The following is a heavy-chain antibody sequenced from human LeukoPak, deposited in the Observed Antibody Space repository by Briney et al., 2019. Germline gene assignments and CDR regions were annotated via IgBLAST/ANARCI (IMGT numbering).Heavy chain of an antibody. D-gene: IGHD5/OR15-5a*01. CDR2: ISSTSSFV. J-gene: IGHJ6*02. CDR3: ARDFRDASMITYPSFMDV. CDR1: GFTFSTYG. Sequence: PGGSLRLSCAASGFTFSTYGMHWVRQAPGKGLEWVSSISSTSSFVSYADSVKGRFTISRDDAKSLLYLQMNSLRVDDTAVYFCARDFRDASMITYPSFMDVWGQGTTVTVSS. V-gene: IGHV3-21*01.